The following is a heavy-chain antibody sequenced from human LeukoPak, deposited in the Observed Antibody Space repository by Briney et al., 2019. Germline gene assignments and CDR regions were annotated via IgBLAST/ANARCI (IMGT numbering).Heavy chain of an antibody. V-gene: IGHV3-66*02. D-gene: IGHD3-16*01. J-gene: IGHJ4*02. CDR1: GFTFSVYW. CDR2: IYSGDNT. CDR3: AGRRVLDASFDY. Sequence: PGGSLRLSCGVSGFTFSVYWMSWVRQAPGKGLEWVSVIYSGDNTYYVESVKGRFTISRDNSKNTLFLQMNRLRAEDTAVYYCAGRRVLDASFDYWGQGTLVTVSS.